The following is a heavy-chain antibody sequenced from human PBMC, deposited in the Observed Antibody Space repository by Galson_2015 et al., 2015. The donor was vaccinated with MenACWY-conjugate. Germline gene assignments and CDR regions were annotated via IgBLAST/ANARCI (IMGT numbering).Heavy chain of an antibody. CDR3: AKNGNYFGMGFDY. V-gene: IGHV3-23*01. D-gene: IGHD2/OR15-2a*01. Sequence: GLEWVSVITSSGGTTYYADSVKGRFTISRDNPKNTLYLQMDTLRAEDTATYYCAKNGNYFGMGFDYWGQGTLVT. CDR2: ITSSGGTT. J-gene: IGHJ4*02.